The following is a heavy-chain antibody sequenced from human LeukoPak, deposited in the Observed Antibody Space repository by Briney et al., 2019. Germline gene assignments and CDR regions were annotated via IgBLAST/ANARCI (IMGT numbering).Heavy chain of an antibody. D-gene: IGHD6-13*01. V-gene: IGHV3-48*03. CDR3: AGNEVYSSSWYAGRSAFDI. J-gene: IGHJ3*02. Sequence: GGSLRLSCAASGFTFSSYEMNWVRQAPGKGLEWVSYISSSGSTIYYADSVKGRFTISRDNAKDSLYLQMNSLRAEDTAVYYCAGNEVYSSSWYAGRSAFDIWGQGTMVTVSS. CDR2: ISSSGSTI. CDR1: GFTFSSYE.